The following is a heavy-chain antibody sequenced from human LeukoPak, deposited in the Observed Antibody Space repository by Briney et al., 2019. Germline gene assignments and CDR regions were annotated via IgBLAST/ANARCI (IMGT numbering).Heavy chain of an antibody. Sequence: GGSLRLSCAASGFTFNNYAMNWVRQAPGKGLEWVSGISGSGGTTHYADSVKGRFTVSRDNSKNTLYLQMNSLRVDDTAVYFCAKDFFGGGLYCYSPWGQGTLVTVSP. J-gene: IGHJ5*02. CDR2: ISGSGGTT. CDR3: AKDFFGGGLYCYSP. V-gene: IGHV3-23*01. D-gene: IGHD2-21*01. CDR1: GFTFNNYA.